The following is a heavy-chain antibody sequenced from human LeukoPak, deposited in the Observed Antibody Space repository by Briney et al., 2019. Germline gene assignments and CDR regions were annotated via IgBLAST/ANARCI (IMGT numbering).Heavy chain of an antibody. J-gene: IGHJ4*02. Sequence: SETLSLTCTLSGASIRSSSYYWGWIRQPPGKGLEWIGRMYYSGNTYYTPSLKSRVTISVDTSKNQFSLNLSSVTAADTAVYYCARHQSSGTYYSLPHYWGQGILVTVSS. D-gene: IGHD3-10*01. CDR2: MYYSGNT. CDR1: GASIRSSSYY. CDR3: ARHQSSGTYYSLPHY. V-gene: IGHV4-39*01.